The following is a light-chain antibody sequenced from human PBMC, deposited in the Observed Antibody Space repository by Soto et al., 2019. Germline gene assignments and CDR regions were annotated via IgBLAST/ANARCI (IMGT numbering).Light chain of an antibody. CDR2: DVT. CDR1: SSDVGGYDF. V-gene: IGLV2-11*01. CDR3: CSYAGSYILGV. J-gene: IGLJ3*02. Sequence: QSALTQPRSVSGSPGQSVTISCTGTSSDVGGYDFVSWYQQHPGKAPKLMIYDVTKRPSGVPDRFSGSKSGNSASLTISGLQAEDEADYYRCSYAGSYILGVFGGGTKLTVL.